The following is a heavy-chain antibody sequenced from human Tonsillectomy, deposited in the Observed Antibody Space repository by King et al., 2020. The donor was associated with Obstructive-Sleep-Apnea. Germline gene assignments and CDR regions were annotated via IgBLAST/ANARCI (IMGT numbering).Heavy chain of an antibody. J-gene: IGHJ6*02. CDR3: ARHRRSSKPYVTTGYYYDLDV. V-gene: IGHV4-59*08. CDR2: ISYRGST. CDR1: GGSISSDY. Sequence: QVQLQESGPGLVKPSETLSLTCSVSGGSISSDYWSWIRQSPGKGLEWIGYISYRGSTNYNPSLKSRVTISVDTSKNQFSLRLSSVTAADTAVYYCARHRRSSKPYVTTGYYYDLDVWGQGTTVTVSS. D-gene: IGHD3-16*01.